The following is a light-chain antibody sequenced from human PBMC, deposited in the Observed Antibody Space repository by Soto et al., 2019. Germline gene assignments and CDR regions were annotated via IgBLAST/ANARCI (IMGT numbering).Light chain of an antibody. J-gene: IGKJ5*01. CDR2: DAS. CDR3: QQCGNWPPIT. CDR1: QSVRSY. V-gene: IGKV3-11*01. Sequence: EIVLTQSPATLSLSPGERATLSCRASQSVRSYLAWYQQKPGQAPRLLIYDASNRATGIPARFSGSGSGTDFPLTISSLEPEDFAVYYCQQCGNWPPITFGQGTRLEIK.